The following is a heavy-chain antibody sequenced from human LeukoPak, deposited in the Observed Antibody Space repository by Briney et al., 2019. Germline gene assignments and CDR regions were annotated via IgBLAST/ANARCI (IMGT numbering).Heavy chain of an antibody. CDR3: ARALGEYTDNWFDP. Sequence: ASVKVSCKVSGYTLTELSMHWVRQAPGKGLEWMGGFDPEDGETIYAQKFQGRVTMTEDTSTDTAYMELSSLRSEDTAVYYCARALGEYTDNWFDPWGQGTLVTVSS. D-gene: IGHD6-6*01. CDR2: FDPEDGET. V-gene: IGHV1-24*01. CDR1: GYTLTELS. J-gene: IGHJ5*02.